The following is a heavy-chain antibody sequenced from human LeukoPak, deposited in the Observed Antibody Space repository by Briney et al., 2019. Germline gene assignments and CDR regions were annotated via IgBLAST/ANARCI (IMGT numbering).Heavy chain of an antibody. V-gene: IGHV3-23*01. CDR2: ISGSGGST. CDR1: GFTFSSYA. J-gene: IGHJ4*02. CDR3: ARDSGNRWLIYDY. Sequence: GGSLRLSCAASGFTFSSYAMSWVRQAPGKGLEWVSAISGSGGSTYYADSVKGRFTISRDNGTNSLYLQMNSLRAEDTALYHCARDSGNRWLIYDYWGQGTLVTVSS. D-gene: IGHD3-10*01.